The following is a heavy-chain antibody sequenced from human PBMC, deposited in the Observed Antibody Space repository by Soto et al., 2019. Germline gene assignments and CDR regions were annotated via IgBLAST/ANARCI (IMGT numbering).Heavy chain of an antibody. CDR1: GYTFTGYY. Sequence: ASVKVSCKASGYTFTGYYMHWVRQAPGQGLEWMGWINPNSGGTNYAQKFQGWVTMTRDTSISTAYMELSRLRSDDTAVYYCARGPSSSPRYYYGMDVWGQGTTVTVS. J-gene: IGHJ6*02. D-gene: IGHD6-6*01. V-gene: IGHV1-2*04. CDR3: ARGPSSSPRYYYGMDV. CDR2: INPNSGGT.